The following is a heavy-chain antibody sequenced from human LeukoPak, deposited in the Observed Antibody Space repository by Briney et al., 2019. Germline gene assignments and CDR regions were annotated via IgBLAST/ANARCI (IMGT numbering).Heavy chain of an antibody. V-gene: IGHV3-30*04. CDR2: ISFDGSKK. J-gene: IGHJ4*02. CDR1: GFIFSTYA. CDR3: ARLKGDY. Sequence: PGGSLRLSCAASGFIFSTYAIHWVRQAPGKGLEWVAVISFDGSKKYYADSVKGRFTISRDNSKNMLFLQMDSLRSEDTAVYYCARLKGDYWGQGTLVTVSS.